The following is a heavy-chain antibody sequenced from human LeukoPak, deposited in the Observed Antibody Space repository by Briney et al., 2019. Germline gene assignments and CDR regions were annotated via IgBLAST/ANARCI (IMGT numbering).Heavy chain of an antibody. Sequence: PGGSLRLSCAASGFTFSSYDMNWLRQAPGKGLEWFSYIRSDGSPIYYADSVKGRFSISRGNAKNSLFLQMNSLRAEDTAVYYCARGREGGFDIWGQGTVVTVSS. CDR3: ARGREGGFDI. J-gene: IGHJ3*02. V-gene: IGHV3-48*03. D-gene: IGHD5-24*01. CDR1: GFTFSSYD. CDR2: IRSDGSPI.